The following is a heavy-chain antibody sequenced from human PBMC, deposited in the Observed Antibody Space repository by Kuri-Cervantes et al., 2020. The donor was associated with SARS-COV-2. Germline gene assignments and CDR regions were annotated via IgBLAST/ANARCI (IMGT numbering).Heavy chain of an antibody. J-gene: IGHJ4*02. CDR1: GFTFSSYS. V-gene: IGHV3-21*01. CDR2: ISTSSAYI. D-gene: IGHD2-2*01. CDR3: AREGDIVVVPAVYFDY. Sequence: GESLRLSCAASGFTFSSYSMNWVRQAPGKGLEWVSYISTSSAYIYHGDSVKGRFIISRDNAKNSLYLQMTSLRAEDTAVYYCAREGDIVVVPAVYFDYWGQGTLVTVSS.